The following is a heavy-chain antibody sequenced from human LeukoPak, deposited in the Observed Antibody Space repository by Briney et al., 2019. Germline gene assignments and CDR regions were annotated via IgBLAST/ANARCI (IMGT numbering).Heavy chain of an antibody. CDR1: GGSISSGGYS. J-gene: IGHJ4*02. CDR3: ARHNDYGGNGFDY. CDR2: IYHSGST. D-gene: IGHD4-23*01. V-gene: IGHV4-30-2*01. Sequence: SETLSLTCAVSGGSISSGGYSWSWIRQPPGKGLEWIGYIYHSGSTYYNPSLKSRVTISVDRSKNQFSLKLSSVTAADTAVYYCARHNDYGGNGFDYWGQGTLVTVSS.